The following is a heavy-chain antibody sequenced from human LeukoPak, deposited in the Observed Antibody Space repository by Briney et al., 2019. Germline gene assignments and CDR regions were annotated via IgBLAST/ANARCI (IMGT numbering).Heavy chain of an antibody. D-gene: IGHD3-22*01. Sequence: GGSLRLSCAASGFTFDDYAMHWVRQAPGKGLEWVSLISWDGGSTYYADSVKGRFTISRDNSKNSLYLQMNSLRAEDTALYYCAKDMSPHYYDSSGYPGMDVWGQGTTVTVSS. V-gene: IGHV3-43D*03. CDR2: ISWDGGST. CDR3: AKDMSPHYYDSSGYPGMDV. CDR1: GFTFDDYA. J-gene: IGHJ6*02.